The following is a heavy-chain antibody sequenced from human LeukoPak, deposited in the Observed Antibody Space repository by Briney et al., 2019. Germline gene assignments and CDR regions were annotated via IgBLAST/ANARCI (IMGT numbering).Heavy chain of an antibody. J-gene: IGHJ5*02. CDR3: ARGAIAAAANWFDP. CDR2: INHSGST. CDR1: GGSFSGYY. Sequence: SETLSLTCAVYGGSFSGYYWSWIRQPPGKGLEWIGEINHSGSTNYNPSLKSRVTISVDTSKNQFSLKLSSVTAADTAVYYCARGAIAAAANWFDPWGQGTLVTVSS. D-gene: IGHD6-13*01. V-gene: IGHV4-34*01.